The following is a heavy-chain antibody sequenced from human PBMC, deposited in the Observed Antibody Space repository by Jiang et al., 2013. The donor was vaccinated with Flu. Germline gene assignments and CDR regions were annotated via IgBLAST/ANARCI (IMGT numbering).Heavy chain of an antibody. D-gene: IGHD2-15*01. CDR2: IYYNGRT. CDR1: GGSISNYY. V-gene: IGHV4-59*01. J-gene: IGHJ5*02. Sequence: GSGLVKPSETLSLTCTISGGSISNYYWSWIRQPPGKGLEWIGYIYYNGRTNYIPSLKSRVTMSVDTSKNQFSLRLSSVTAADTAVYYCAKGGWWPNWFDPWGQGTLVTVSS. CDR3: AKGGWWPNWFDP.